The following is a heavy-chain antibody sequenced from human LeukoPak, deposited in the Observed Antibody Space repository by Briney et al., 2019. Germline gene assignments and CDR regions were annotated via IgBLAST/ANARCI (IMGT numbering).Heavy chain of an antibody. CDR1: GFTFSDYY. CDR2: ISKSGDNT. D-gene: IGHD3-16*01. Sequence: GGSLRLSCAASGFTFSDYYMSWIRQAPGKGLEWVSYISKSGDNTNYADSVKGRFTISRDNAKNSLYLQMNSLRAEDTAVYYCARVRQRGSPLDYWGQGTLVTVSS. CDR3: ARVRQRGSPLDY. V-gene: IGHV3-11*05. J-gene: IGHJ4*02.